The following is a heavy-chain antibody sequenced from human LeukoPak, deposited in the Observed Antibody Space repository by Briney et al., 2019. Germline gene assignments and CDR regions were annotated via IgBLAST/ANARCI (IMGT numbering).Heavy chain of an antibody. J-gene: IGHJ4*02. V-gene: IGHV4-34*01. CDR1: GGSFSGYY. Sequence: KPSETLSLTCAVYGGSFSGYYWSWIRQPPGKGLEWIGEINHSGSTNYNPSLKSRVTISVDTSKNQFSLKLSSVTAADTAVYYCARGKGIAVANRSLDYWGQGTLVTVSS. CDR3: ARGKGIAVANRSLDY. CDR2: INHSGST. D-gene: IGHD6-19*01.